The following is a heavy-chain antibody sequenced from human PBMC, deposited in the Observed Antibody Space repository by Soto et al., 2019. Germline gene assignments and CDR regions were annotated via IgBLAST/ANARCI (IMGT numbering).Heavy chain of an antibody. CDR3: AKEGAVVASGYFQH. V-gene: IGHV3-23*01. CDR2: ITGSGDGT. D-gene: IGHD3-22*01. J-gene: IGHJ1*01. CDR1: GFSFSNYA. Sequence: EVQLLESGGGLVQPGGSLRLSCAASGFSFSNYAMSWVRQAPGKGLEWVSAITGSGDGTYYGDSVKGRFTISRDNSRNTLYLQMSSLRAEDTAFYHCAKEGAVVASGYFQHWGQGTLVTVSS.